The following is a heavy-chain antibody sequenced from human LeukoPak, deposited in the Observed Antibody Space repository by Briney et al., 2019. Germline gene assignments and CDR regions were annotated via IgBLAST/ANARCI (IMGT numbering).Heavy chain of an antibody. CDR2: IFNNGNT. CDR3: ARHLDFYYGMDV. J-gene: IGHJ6*02. Sequence: SETLSLTCTVSGGSISNYYWSWIRQSAGKGLEWIGRIFNNGNTNYSPSLKSRVTMSIDTSKNQFSLKLSSVTAADTAVYYCARHLDFYYGMDVWGQGTTVTVSS. V-gene: IGHV4-4*07. CDR1: GGSISNYY.